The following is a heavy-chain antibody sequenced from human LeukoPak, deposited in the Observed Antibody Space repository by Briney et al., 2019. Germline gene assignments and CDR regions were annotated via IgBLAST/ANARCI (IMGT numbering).Heavy chain of an antibody. CDR1: GYTFTSYW. D-gene: IGHD3-22*01. V-gene: IGHV5-51*01. Sequence: GESLKISCKGSGYTFTSYWIAWVRQMPGKGLEWMGIIYPGDSDTRYSPSFQGQVTISADKSISTAYLQWSSLKASDTAMYYCARRHDSSGYYYARGAFDIWGQGTMVTVSS. CDR3: ARRHDSSGYYYARGAFDI. J-gene: IGHJ3*02. CDR2: IYPGDSDT.